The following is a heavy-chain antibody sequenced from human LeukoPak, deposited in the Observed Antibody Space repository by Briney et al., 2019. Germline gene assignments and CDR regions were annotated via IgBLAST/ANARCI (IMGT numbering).Heavy chain of an antibody. V-gene: IGHV3-23*01. CDR3: AKSILSAYGYYFDS. J-gene: IGHJ4*02. D-gene: IGHD5-18*01. CDR2: ISATSSGT. Sequence: GGSLRLSCAGSGLTLRNYWMTWVRQAPGKGLEWVSTISATSSGTFYADSVKGRFSISRDNSKNTMFLQINSLSAEDTALYYCAKSILSAYGYYFDSWGQGTLLSVSS. CDR1: GLTLRNYW.